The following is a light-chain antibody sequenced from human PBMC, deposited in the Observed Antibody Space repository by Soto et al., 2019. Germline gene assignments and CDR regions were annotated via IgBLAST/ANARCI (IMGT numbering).Light chain of an antibody. CDR2: GNS. V-gene: IGLV1-40*01. J-gene: IGLJ2*01. CDR1: SSNIGAGYD. CDR3: QSFDSSLSGWV. Sequence: QSVLTQPPSVSGAPGQRVTISCNGSSSNIGAGYDVHWYQQLPGTAPKLLIYGNSNRPSGVPDRISGSKSGTSASLAISGLQAEDEADYYCQSFDSSLSGWVFGGGTKLTVL.